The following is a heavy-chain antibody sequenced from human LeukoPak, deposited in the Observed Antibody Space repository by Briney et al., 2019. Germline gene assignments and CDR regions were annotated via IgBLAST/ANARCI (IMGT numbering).Heavy chain of an antibody. V-gene: IGHV1-18*01. Sequence: ASVKVSCKASGYTFTSYGISWARQAPGQGLEWMGWISAYNGNTDYAQKFQGRVTMTTDTSTSTASMELRSLRSDDTAVYYCARAYYGGNRPTDYWGQGTLVTVSS. D-gene: IGHD4-23*01. CDR2: ISAYNGNT. CDR1: GYTFTSYG. J-gene: IGHJ4*02. CDR3: ARAYYGGNRPTDY.